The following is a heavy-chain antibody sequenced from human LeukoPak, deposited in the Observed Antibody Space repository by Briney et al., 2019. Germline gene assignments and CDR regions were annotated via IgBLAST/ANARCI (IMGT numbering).Heavy chain of an antibody. CDR1: GYTLTGHY. D-gene: IGHD2-8*01. CDR3: ARDLSVSDYYYYYMDV. V-gene: IGHV1-2*02. CDR2: IKPSNGNT. J-gene: IGHJ6*03. Sequence: ASVKVSCKASGYTLTGHYMHWVRQAPGQGLEWMGWIKPSNGNTNYAQKFQGRVTMTRDTSITTAYMELSRLRSDDTAVYYCARDLSVSDYYYYYMDVWGKGTTVTVSS.